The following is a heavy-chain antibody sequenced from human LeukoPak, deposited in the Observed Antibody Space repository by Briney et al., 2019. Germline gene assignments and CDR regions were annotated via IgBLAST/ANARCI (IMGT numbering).Heavy chain of an antibody. Sequence: GGSLRLSCAASGFTFSSYTMNWVRQPPGKGLEWVSNIGTSSTTIYYADSVKGRFTISRDNAKNSLYLQMNSLRAEDTAVYYCARGESSGYDFDYWGQGILVTVSS. CDR1: GFTFSSYT. D-gene: IGHD3-22*01. CDR3: ARGESSGYDFDY. J-gene: IGHJ4*02. CDR2: IGTSSTTI. V-gene: IGHV3-48*01.